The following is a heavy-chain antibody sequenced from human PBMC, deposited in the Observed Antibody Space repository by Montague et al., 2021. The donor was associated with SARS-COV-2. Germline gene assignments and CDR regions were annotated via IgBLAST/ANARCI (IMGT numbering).Heavy chain of an antibody. CDR1: GGSMSDHY. V-gene: IGHV4-59*11. Sequence: SETLSLTCTVSGGSMSDHYWAWIRQPPGKALEWLASIYYSGGINSNASLKSRVTMSVDTSKNQFSLKLTSVTAADTAVYHCARAVSVRRVVNSFDPWGQGTLVTVSS. D-gene: IGHD3-10*01. CDR2: IYYSGGI. CDR3: ARAVSVRRVVNSFDP. J-gene: IGHJ5*02.